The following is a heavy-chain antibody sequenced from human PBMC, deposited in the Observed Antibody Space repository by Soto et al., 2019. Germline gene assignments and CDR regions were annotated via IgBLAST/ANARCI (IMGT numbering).Heavy chain of an antibody. D-gene: IGHD2-2*01. V-gene: IGHV1-3*01. Sequence: ASVKVSCKASGYTFTSYAMHWVRQAPGQRLEWMGWINAGNGNTKYSQKFQGRVTITRDTSASTAYMELSSLRSEDTAVYYCAREGYCSSTSCSVLFDYWGQGTLVTVSS. J-gene: IGHJ4*02. CDR1: GYTFTSYA. CDR3: AREGYCSSTSCSVLFDY. CDR2: INAGNGNT.